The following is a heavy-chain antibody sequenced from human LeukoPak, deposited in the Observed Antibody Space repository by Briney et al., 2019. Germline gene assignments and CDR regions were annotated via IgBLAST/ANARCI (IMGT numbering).Heavy chain of an antibody. CDR3: ARCGAAVTTHFSH. J-gene: IGHJ4*02. CDR2: ISASDGTT. CDR1: GYSFSIYG. D-gene: IGHD4-17*01. V-gene: IGHV1-18*01. Sequence: ASVQVSCKASGYSFSIYGITWARQAPGQGLEYLGWISASDGTTNYAQKVQDRVTMTTDTSTSTAYLKLRSLRSEDTAVYYCARCGAAVTTHFSHWGQGTLVTVSS.